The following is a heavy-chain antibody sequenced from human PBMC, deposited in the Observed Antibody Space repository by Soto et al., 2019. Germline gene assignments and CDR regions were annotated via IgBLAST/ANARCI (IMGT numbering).Heavy chain of an antibody. CDR3: ARGGIVVAPAPHLFDY. CDR1: GYTFTGYY. CDR2: INPNSGGT. V-gene: IGHV1-2*04. J-gene: IGHJ4*01. Sequence: VASVKVSCKASGYTFTGYYMHWVRQAPGQGLEWMGWINPNSGGTNYAQKFQGWVTMTRDTSISTACMELSRLRSDDTAVYYCARGGIVVAPAPHLFDYWGHGTLVTVS. D-gene: IGHD2-2*01.